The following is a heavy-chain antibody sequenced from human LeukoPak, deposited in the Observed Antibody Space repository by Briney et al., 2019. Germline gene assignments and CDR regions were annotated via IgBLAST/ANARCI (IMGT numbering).Heavy chain of an antibody. Sequence: QAGGSLRLSCAASGFTVSSNYMSWVRQAPGKGLEWVSVIYSGGSTYYADSVKGRFTISRDNSKNTLYLQANRLRAEDTAVYHCAKSRDGYWYYFDFWGQGTLVTVSS. V-gene: IGHV3-53*01. CDR2: IYSGGST. J-gene: IGHJ4*02. CDR1: GFTVSSNY. CDR3: AKSRDGYWYYFDF. D-gene: IGHD5-24*01.